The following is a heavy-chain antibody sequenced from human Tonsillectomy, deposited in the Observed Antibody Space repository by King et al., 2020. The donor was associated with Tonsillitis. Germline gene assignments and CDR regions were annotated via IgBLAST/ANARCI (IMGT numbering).Heavy chain of an antibody. J-gene: IGHJ4*02. CDR1: GFTFSSYG. CDR3: VVYSSSSWAVNY. CDR2: ISYDGSNK. V-gene: IGHV3-30*03. Sequence: QLVQSGGGVVQPGRSLTLSCAASGFTFSSYGMHWVRQAPGKGLEWVAVISYDGSNKYYADSVKGRFTISRDNSKNTLYLQMNSLRAEDTAVYYCVVYSSSSWAVNYWGQGTLVTVSS. D-gene: IGHD6-6*01.